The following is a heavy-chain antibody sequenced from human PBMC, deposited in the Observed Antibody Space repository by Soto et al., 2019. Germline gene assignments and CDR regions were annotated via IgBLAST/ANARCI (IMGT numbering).Heavy chain of an antibody. D-gene: IGHD6-19*01. J-gene: IGHJ4*02. CDR3: AKHSATRIYSSTWTGPYFDN. V-gene: IGHV3-23*01. CDR2: ISGSGDAT. CDR1: GFTFTTYI. Sequence: GGSLRLSCAASGFTFTTYIISWVRQGPGKGLEWLSAISGSGDATYYADSVKGRFTISRDTLKSTVYLQMNSLRADDTALYYCAKHSATRIYSSTWTGPYFDNWGQGTLVTVSS.